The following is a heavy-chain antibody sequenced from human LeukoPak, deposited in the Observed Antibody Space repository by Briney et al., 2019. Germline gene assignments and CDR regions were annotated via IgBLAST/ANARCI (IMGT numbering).Heavy chain of an antibody. J-gene: IGHJ5*02. D-gene: IGHD3-22*01. V-gene: IGHV3-23*01. Sequence: SGGSLRLSCAASGFTFSSYAMSWVRQAPGKGLEWVSAISGSGGSTYYADSVKGRFTISRDNSKNTLYLQMNSLRAEDTAVYYCAKDAPLWGVVVITTGFDPWGRGTLVTVSS. CDR1: GFTFSSYA. CDR3: AKDAPLWGVVVITTGFDP. CDR2: ISGSGGST.